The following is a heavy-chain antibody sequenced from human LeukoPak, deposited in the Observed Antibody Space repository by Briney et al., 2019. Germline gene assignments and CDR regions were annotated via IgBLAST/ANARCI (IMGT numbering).Heavy chain of an antibody. CDR1: GYTFTSYY. CDR3: ATEHYGTGDFDY. Sequence: GASVKVSCKASGYTFTSYYMHWVRQAPGQGLEWMGIINPSGGSTSYAQKFQGRVTMTRDTSTSTVYMELSSLRSEDTAVYYCATEHYGTGDFDYWGQGTLVTVSS. CDR2: INPSGGST. V-gene: IGHV1-46*01. J-gene: IGHJ4*02. D-gene: IGHD2-8*02.